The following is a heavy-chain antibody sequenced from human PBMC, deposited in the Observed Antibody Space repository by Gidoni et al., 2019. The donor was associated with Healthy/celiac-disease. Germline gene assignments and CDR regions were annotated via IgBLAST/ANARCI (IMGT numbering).Heavy chain of an antibody. J-gene: IGHJ3*02. CDR2: IKQDGSEK. V-gene: IGHV3-7*03. CDR3: AGDKYCSSTSSYAFDI. D-gene: IGHD2-2*01. CDR1: GFTFSSYW. Sequence: EVQLVESGGGLVQPGGSLRLSCAASGFTFSSYWMGWVRQAPGKGLEWVANIKQDGSEKYYVDSVKGRVTISRDNAKNSLYLQMDSLRAEATAVYHCAGDKYCSSTSSYAFDIWAKGQWSPSL.